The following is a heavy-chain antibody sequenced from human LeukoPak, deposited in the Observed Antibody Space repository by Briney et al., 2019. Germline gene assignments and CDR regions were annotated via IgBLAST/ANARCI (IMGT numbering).Heavy chain of an antibody. CDR3: VVDRTYGGTL. CDR2: IHRNGNT. D-gene: IGHD5-12*01. CDR1: NGSFSGYY. V-gene: IGHV4-34*01. J-gene: IGHJ4*02. Sequence: SETLSLTCTVYNGSFSGYYWSWIRQPLGRGLEWIGEIHRNGNTKYNPSLKSRVTISGDTSENQFSLKLNSVTAADTAVYYCVVDRTYGGTLWGQGTLVTVSS.